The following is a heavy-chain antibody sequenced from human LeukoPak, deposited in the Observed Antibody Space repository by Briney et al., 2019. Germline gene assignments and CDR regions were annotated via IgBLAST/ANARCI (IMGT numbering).Heavy chain of an antibody. D-gene: IGHD3-10*01. Sequence: GGSLRLSCAASGFTFSDYYMSWIRQAPGKGLEWVSYISSSSSYTNYADSVKGRFTISRDNAKNSLYLQMNSLRAEDTAEYYCARPRGSGSYYDNWFDPWGQGTLVTVSS. CDR2: ISSSSSYT. J-gene: IGHJ5*02. CDR1: GFTFSDYY. V-gene: IGHV3-11*06. CDR3: ARPRGSGSYYDNWFDP.